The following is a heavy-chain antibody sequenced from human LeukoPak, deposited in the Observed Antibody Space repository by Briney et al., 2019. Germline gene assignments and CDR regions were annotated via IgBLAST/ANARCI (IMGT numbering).Heavy chain of an antibody. CDR2: INSSSSYI. J-gene: IGHJ4*01. CDR1: GFTLSRYS. D-gene: IGHD2-21*01. V-gene: IGHV3-21*01. Sequence: GAALRLSCASSGFTLSRYSMNWVRQPRGRGLECVSSINSSSSYIYYADSVKGRFTISRDNAKSSLYLRMNTLRAEDTAVYYCARCQGGGGGDTFSFDYWGQGTLVTGPS. CDR3: ARCQGGGGGDTFSFDY.